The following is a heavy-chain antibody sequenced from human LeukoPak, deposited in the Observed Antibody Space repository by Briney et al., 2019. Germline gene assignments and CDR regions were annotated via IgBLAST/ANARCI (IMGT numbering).Heavy chain of an antibody. J-gene: IGHJ6*02. CDR1: GFTFSSYA. V-gene: IGHV3-30-3*01. D-gene: IGHD6-13*01. Sequence: GGSLRLSCAASGFTFSSYAMHWVRQAPGKGLEWVAVISYDGSNKYYADSVKGRFTISRDNSKNTLYLQVNSLRAEDTAVYYCARELVLSYYYGMDVWGQGTTVTVSS. CDR3: ARELVLSYYYGMDV. CDR2: ISYDGSNK.